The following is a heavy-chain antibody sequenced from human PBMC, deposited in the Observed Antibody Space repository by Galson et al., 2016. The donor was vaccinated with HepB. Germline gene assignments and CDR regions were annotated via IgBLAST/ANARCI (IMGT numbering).Heavy chain of an antibody. D-gene: IGHD6-19*01. Sequence: SLRLSCAVSGITFRSYTMNWVRQAPGQGLEWVSSISGGRSYIYYADSVKGRVTISRDNAKNSLYLQLNSLRAEDTAVYYCASRHSGWYYFDYWGQGTLVTVSS. CDR3: ASRHSGWYYFDY. CDR2: ISGGRSYI. V-gene: IGHV3-21*01. CDR1: GITFRSYT. J-gene: IGHJ4*02.